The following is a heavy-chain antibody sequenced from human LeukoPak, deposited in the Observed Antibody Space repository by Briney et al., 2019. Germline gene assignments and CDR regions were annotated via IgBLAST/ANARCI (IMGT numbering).Heavy chain of an antibody. D-gene: IGHD5-18*01. CDR2: ISPSGDNI. J-gene: IGHJ4*02. CDR3: AREGLYSYGYGY. V-gene: IGHV3-23*01. CDR1: GFTFNTYA. Sequence: GGSLRLSCAASGFTFNTYAMSWVRQAPGKGLEWVSAISPSGDNIYYADSVKGRFTISRDNSRNTLYLQMNSLRAEDTAVYYCAREGLYSYGYGYWGQGTLVTVSS.